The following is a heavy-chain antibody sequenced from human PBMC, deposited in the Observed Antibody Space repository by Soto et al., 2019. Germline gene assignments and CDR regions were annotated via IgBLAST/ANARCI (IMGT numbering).Heavy chain of an antibody. CDR2: INPNSGGT. Sequence: GASVKVSCKASGYTFTGYYMHWVRQAPGQGLEWMGWINPNSGGTNYAQKFQGWVTMTRDTSINTAYMELSRLRSDDTAVYYCARGKADIVLVPAAPYYYYYYGMDVWGQGTTVTVSS. CDR3: ARGKADIVLVPAAPYYYYYYGMDV. J-gene: IGHJ6*02. D-gene: IGHD2-2*01. CDR1: GYTFTGYY. V-gene: IGHV1-2*04.